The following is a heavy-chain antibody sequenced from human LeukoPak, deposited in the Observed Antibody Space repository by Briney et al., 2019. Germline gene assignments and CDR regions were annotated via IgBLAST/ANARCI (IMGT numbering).Heavy chain of an antibody. CDR3: ARDRNPGTHYYYYGMDV. Sequence: GRSLRLSCAASGFTFSSYGMHWVRQAPGKGLEWVAVISYDGSNKYYADSVKGRFTISRDNSKNTLYLQMNSLRAEDTAVYYCARDRNPGTHYYYYGMDVWGQGTTVTVSS. J-gene: IGHJ6*02. CDR1: GFTFSSYG. D-gene: IGHD6-13*01. CDR2: ISYDGSNK. V-gene: IGHV3-30*19.